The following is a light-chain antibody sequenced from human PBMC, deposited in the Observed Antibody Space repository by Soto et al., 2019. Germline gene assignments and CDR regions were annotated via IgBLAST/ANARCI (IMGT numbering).Light chain of an antibody. CDR1: SNDIGGYNY. CDR2: DVT. Sequence: QSVLNHPASVSGSPWQFVTIPCTRNSNDIGGYNYVSWYQQFPGKAPKLIIYDVTNRPSGVSFRFSGSKSGNTASLTISGLQAEDEAGCSSYSSTSTRRLFGAGTKVTVL. V-gene: IGLV2-14*03. J-gene: IGLJ1*01. CDR3: SSYSSTSTRRL.